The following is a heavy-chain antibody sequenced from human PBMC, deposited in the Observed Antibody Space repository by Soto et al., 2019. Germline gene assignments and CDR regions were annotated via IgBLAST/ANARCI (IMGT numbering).Heavy chain of an antibody. CDR3: ARSVEMATIGDY. CDR1: GYTFTSYY. J-gene: IGHJ4*02. Sequence: ASVKVSCKASGYTFTSYYMHWVRQAPGQGLEWMGIINPSGGSTTYAQRFQGRVTMTRDTSTSTVYMDLSSLRSEDTAVYYCARSVEMATIGDYWGQGTLVTVSS. D-gene: IGHD5-12*01. V-gene: IGHV1-46*01. CDR2: INPSGGST.